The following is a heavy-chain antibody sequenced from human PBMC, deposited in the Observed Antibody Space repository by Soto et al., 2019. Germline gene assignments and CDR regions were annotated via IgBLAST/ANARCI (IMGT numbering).Heavy chain of an antibody. CDR2: IYYSGST. J-gene: IGHJ4*02. D-gene: IGHD4-17*01. CDR1: CGSISSFY. V-gene: IGHV4-59*01. CDR3: ARHRTSSYGDFPFGFDY. Sequence: FGAPSPTRPFSCGSISSFYRRLIRQPPGEGLEWIGYIYYSGSTNYNPSLKSRVTISVDTSKNQFSLKLSSVTAADTAVYYCARHRTSSYGDFPFGFDYWGQGTLVTVSS.